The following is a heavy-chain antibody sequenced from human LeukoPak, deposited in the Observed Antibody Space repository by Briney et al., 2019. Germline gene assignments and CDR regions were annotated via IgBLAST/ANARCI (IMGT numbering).Heavy chain of an antibody. CDR2: ISAYNGNT. Sequence: SVKVSRKASGYTFTSYGISWVRQAPGQGLEWMGWISAYNGNTNYAQKLQGRVTMTTDTSTSTAYMELRSLRSDDTAVYYCARDVVVVPAAILRDPYYYYGMDVWGQGTTVTVSS. V-gene: IGHV1-18*01. CDR1: GYTFTSYG. CDR3: ARDVVVVPAAILRDPYYYYGMDV. D-gene: IGHD2-2*02. J-gene: IGHJ6*02.